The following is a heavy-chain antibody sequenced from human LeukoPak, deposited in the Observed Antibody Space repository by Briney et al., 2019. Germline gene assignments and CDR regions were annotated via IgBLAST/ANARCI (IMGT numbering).Heavy chain of an antibody. CDR3: AKLPSIAAVIDY. Sequence: GGSLRLSCAASGFTFSDYYMSWIRQAPGKGLEWVSYISSSTSTIYYADSVKGRFTISRDNAKNSLCLQMNSLRAEDTAVYYCAKLPSIAAVIDYWGQGTLVTVSS. CDR2: ISSSTSTI. D-gene: IGHD6-13*01. J-gene: IGHJ4*02. V-gene: IGHV3-11*01. CDR1: GFTFSDYY.